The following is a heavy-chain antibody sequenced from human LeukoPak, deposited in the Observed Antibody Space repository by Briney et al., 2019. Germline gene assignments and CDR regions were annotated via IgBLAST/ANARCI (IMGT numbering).Heavy chain of an antibody. Sequence: GGSLRLSCAASGFTFSSYGMHWVRQGPGKGLEWVAFIRNDGSHKYYADSVKGRFTISRDNSKNTLYLQMNSLRADDTAVYYCAKAGGSSSDPFDYWGQGTLVTVSS. J-gene: IGHJ4*02. CDR2: IRNDGSHK. CDR1: GFTFSSYG. CDR3: AKAGGSSSDPFDY. V-gene: IGHV3-30*02. D-gene: IGHD6-13*01.